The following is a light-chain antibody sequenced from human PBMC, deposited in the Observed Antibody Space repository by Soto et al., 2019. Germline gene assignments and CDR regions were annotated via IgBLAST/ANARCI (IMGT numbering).Light chain of an antibody. CDR2: AAS. Sequence: DIQMTQSPSSLSASVEDRVIITCRASQSISNHLNWYQQKPGKAPKLLIFAASSLQSGVPSRFSGSRSGPDFTLTISSLQPEDFATYYCHHLNSYPLGFGGGTKVEIK. V-gene: IGKV1-39*01. J-gene: IGKJ4*01. CDR3: HHLNSYPLG. CDR1: QSISNH.